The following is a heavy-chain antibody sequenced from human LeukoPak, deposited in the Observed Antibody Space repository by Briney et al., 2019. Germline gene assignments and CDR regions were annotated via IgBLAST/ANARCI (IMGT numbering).Heavy chain of an antibody. V-gene: IGHV3-30*04. Sequence: PGRSLRLSCAASGFTFSSYAMHWVRQAPGKGLEWVAVISYDGSNKYYADSVKGRFTISRDNSKNTLYLQMNSLRAEDTAVYYCAKDLAAYCGGDCSGFDYWGQGTLVTVSS. CDR3: AKDLAAYCGGDCSGFDY. D-gene: IGHD2-21*02. CDR1: GFTFSSYA. CDR2: ISYDGSNK. J-gene: IGHJ4*02.